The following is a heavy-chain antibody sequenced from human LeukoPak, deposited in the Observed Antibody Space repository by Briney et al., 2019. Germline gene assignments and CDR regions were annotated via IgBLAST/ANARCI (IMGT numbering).Heavy chain of an antibody. CDR3: ARDSVSRSLDY. V-gene: IGHV4-39*07. D-gene: IGHD5/OR15-5a*01. CDR1: GGSISSSSYY. Sequence: PSETLSLTCTVSGGSISSSSYYWGWIRQPPGKGLEWIGSIYYSGSTYYNPSLKSRVTISVDTSKNQFSLKLSSVTAADTAVYYCARDSVSRSLDYWGQGTLVIVSS. J-gene: IGHJ4*02. CDR2: IYYSGST.